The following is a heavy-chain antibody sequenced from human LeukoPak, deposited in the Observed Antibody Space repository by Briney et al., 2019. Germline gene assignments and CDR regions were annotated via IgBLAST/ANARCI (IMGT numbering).Heavy chain of an antibody. D-gene: IGHD1-1*01. CDR2: IYYSGST. CDR1: GGSISSSSYY. CDR3: ARGPLGYPNYYYYYMDV. J-gene: IGHJ6*03. V-gene: IGHV4-39*01. Sequence: SETLSLTCTVSGGSISSSSYYWGWIRQPPGKGLEWIGSIYYSGSTYYNPSLKSRVTISVDTSKNQFSLKLSSVTAADTAVYYFARGPLGYPNYYYYYMDVWGKGTTVTVSS.